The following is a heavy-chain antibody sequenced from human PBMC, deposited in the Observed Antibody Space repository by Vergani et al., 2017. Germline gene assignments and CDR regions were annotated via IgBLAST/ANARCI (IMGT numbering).Heavy chain of an antibody. V-gene: IGHV1-45*02. Sequence: QMQLVQSGAEVKKTGSSVKVSCKASGYTFTYRYLHWVRQAPGQALEWMGWITPFNGNTNYAQKFQDRVTITRDRSMSTAYMELSSLRFEDTAMYYCALAESSTSCINSVCITPETGSWFDPWGQGTLVTVSS. CDR1: GYTFTYRY. D-gene: IGHD2-2*01. J-gene: IGHJ5*02. CDR3: ALAESSTSCINSVCITPETGSWFDP. CDR2: ITPFNGNT.